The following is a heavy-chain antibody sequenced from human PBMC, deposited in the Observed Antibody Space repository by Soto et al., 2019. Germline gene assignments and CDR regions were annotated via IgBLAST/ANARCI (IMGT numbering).Heavy chain of an antibody. J-gene: IGHJ6*02. CDR3: ASGWFGELTEAPYYYYYGMDV. Sequence: SLKVSCTASGGTFSSYAISWVRQAPGQGREWMGGIIPIFGTANYAQKFQGRVTITADESTSTAYMELSSLRSEDTAVYYCASGWFGELTEAPYYYYYGMDVWGQLXTVTVSS. CDR2: IIPIFGTA. CDR1: GGTFSSYA. D-gene: IGHD3-10*01. V-gene: IGHV1-69*13.